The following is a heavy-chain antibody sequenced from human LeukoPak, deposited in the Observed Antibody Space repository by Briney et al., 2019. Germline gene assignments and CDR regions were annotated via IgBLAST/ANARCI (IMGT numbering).Heavy chain of an antibody. CDR2: INHGGST. V-gene: IGHV4-38-2*01. D-gene: IGHD3-10*01. J-gene: IGHJ3*02. Sequence: SETLSLTCAVSGYSISSGYYWGWIRQPPGKGRGWFGSINHGGSTYNNSPHNRLAITLDTTYKNLSLMMTTVITAATTVYHSGRTYYNPSLKRRVTISADTSKNRFSLKLSSVTAADTAVYYCARDVEGATQKPDAFDIWVQGRMLTVSS. CDR1: GYSISSGYY. CDR3: GRTYYNPSLKRRVTISADTSKNRFSLKLSSVTAADTAVYYCARDVEGATQKPDAFDI.